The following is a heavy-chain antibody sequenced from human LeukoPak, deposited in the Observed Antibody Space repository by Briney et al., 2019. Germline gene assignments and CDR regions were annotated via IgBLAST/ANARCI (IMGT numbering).Heavy chain of an antibody. J-gene: IGHJ4*02. CDR3: ARGGYSRLDIFDY. D-gene: IGHD6-13*01. Sequence: ASVKVSCKASGYTFTSYDINWVRQATGQGREWMGWMNPNSGNPGYAQQFQGRVTMTRNTSISTAYMALSSLRSEDTAVYYCARGGYSRLDIFDYWGQGTLVTVSS. CDR2: MNPNSGNP. CDR1: GYTFTSYD. V-gene: IGHV1-8*01.